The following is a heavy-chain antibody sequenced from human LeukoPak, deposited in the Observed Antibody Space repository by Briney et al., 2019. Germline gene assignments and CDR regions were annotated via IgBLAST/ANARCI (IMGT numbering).Heavy chain of an antibody. CDR3: AKGAQWGGSGAADY. CDR2: LENGGSST. Sequence: QPGGSLRLSCAASGFTFSSYEMNWVRQAPGKGLEWVATLENGGSSTSYADSVKGRFTISRDDSKNTLYLQMNSLRAEDTAVYYCAKGAQWGGSGAADYWGQGTLVTVSS. CDR1: GFTFSSYE. V-gene: IGHV3-23*05. D-gene: IGHD3-10*01. J-gene: IGHJ4*02.